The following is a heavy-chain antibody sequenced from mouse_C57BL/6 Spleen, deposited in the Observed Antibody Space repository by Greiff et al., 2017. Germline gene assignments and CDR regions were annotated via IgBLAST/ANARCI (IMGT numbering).Heavy chain of an antibody. CDR2: IYPGDGDT. V-gene: IGHV1-80*01. J-gene: IGHJ4*01. CDR1: GYAFSSYW. CDR3: ARKHYSNGYAMDY. D-gene: IGHD2-5*01. Sequence: VQLQQSGAELVKPWASVKISCKASGYAFSSYWMNWVKQRPGKGLEWIGQIYPGDGDTNYNGKFKGKATLTADKSSSTAYMQLSSLTSEDSAVYFCARKHYSNGYAMDYWGQGTSVTVSS.